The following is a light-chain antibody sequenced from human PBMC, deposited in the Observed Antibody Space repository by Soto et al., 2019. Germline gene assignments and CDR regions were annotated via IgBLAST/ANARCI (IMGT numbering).Light chain of an antibody. Sequence: QSALTQPASVSGSPGQSITISCTGTSSDVGAYNYVSWYQQHPGKAPKLMIYDVTNRPSGVSNRFSGSKSGNTASLTISGLQAEDDADYYCSSYTSSSTLLFGGGTQLTVL. J-gene: IGLJ2*01. V-gene: IGLV2-14*01. CDR3: SSYTSSSTLL. CDR1: SSDVGAYNY. CDR2: DVT.